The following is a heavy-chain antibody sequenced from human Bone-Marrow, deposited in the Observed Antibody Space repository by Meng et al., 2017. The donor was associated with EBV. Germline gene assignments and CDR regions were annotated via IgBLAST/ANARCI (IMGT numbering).Heavy chain of an antibody. D-gene: IGHD6-19*01. J-gene: IGHJ4*02. CDR2: INPLTGGT. V-gene: IGHV1-2*06. CDR3: AGGWAPDY. CDR1: GYNFRNYF. Sequence: QVQLVQSGAAVKKPXXSVKVPCKASGYNFRNYFMHWVRQAPGQGLEYMGRINPLTGGTNYVPKFQGRVTVTRDTSISTSYMELSSLTFDDTAVYYCAGGWAPDYWGQGTLVTVSS.